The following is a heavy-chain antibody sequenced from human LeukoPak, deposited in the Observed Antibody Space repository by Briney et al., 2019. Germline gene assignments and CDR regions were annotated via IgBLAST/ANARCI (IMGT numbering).Heavy chain of an antibody. CDR3: ARRGVWGSYRYKYYFDY. CDR2: ISSNGGST. Sequence: GGSLRLSCAASGFTFTSYAMHWVRQAPGKGLEYVSAISSNGGSTYYANSVKGRFTISRDNSKNTLYLQMGSLRAEDMAVYYCARRGVWGSYRYKYYFDYWGQGTLVTVSS. CDR1: GFTFTSYA. V-gene: IGHV3-64*01. D-gene: IGHD3-16*02. J-gene: IGHJ4*02.